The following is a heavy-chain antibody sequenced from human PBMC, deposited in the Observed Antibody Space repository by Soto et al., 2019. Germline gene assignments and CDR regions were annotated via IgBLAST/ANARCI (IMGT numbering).Heavy chain of an antibody. CDR3: AHSLYDYVWGTNWFDP. J-gene: IGHJ5*02. V-gene: IGHV2-5*02. D-gene: IGHD3-16*01. CDR2: IYWDDDK. Sequence: QITLKESGPTLVKPTQTLTLTCTFSGFSLSTSGVGVGWIRQPPGKALEWLALIYWDDDKRYSPSLKSRLTITKDTSKNPVVLTMPTMDPVDTATYYCAHSLYDYVWGTNWFDPRGQGTLVTVSS. CDR1: GFSLSTSGVG.